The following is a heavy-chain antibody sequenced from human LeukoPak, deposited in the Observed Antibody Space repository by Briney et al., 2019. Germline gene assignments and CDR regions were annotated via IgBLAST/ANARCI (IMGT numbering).Heavy chain of an antibody. V-gene: IGHV3-21*01. CDR3: ARGNWNGAYFDY. CDR2: ISSSSSYI. Sequence: GGSLRLSCAASGFTFSSYSMNWVRQAPGKGLGWVSSISSSSSYIYYADSVKGRFTISRDNAKNSLYLQMNSLRAEDTAVYYCARGNWNGAYFDYWGQGTLVTVSS. J-gene: IGHJ4*02. D-gene: IGHD1-1*01. CDR1: GFTFSSYS.